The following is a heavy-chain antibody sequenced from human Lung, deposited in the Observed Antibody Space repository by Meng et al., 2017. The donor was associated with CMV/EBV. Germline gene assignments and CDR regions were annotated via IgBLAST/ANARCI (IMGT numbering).Heavy chain of an antibody. CDR3: ASFPPPGKQWLVTDY. CDR1: GGSISSSNW. D-gene: IGHD6-19*01. V-gene: IGHV4-4*02. Sequence: VQLQESCPGQVKPSGTLSLTCAVSGGSISSSNWWSWVRQPPGKGLEWIGEIYHSGSTNYNPSLKSRDTISVDKSKNQFSLKLSSVTAADTAVYYCASFPPPGKQWLVTDYWGQGTLVTVSS. J-gene: IGHJ4*02. CDR2: IYHSGST.